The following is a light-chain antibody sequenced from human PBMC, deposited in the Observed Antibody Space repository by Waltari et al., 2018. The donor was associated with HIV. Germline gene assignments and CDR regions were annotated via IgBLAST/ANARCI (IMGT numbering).Light chain of an antibody. CDR3: QHYGRSSWT. Sequence: EIVLTQSPVTLSLSPGERATLFCRASQSVTSTYLAWYQHKPGQAPRLLIYGPSTRATGIPDRFSGSGSGTDFTLTISRLEPEDFAVYYCQHYGRSSWTFGQGTKVEIK. J-gene: IGKJ1*01. V-gene: IGKV3-20*01. CDR2: GPS. CDR1: QSVTSTY.